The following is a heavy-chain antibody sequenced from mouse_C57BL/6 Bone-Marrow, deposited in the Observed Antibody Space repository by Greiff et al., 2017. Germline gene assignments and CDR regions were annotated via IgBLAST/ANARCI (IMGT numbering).Heavy chain of an antibody. D-gene: IGHD2-12*01. CDR1: GYTFTSYW. CDR3: ANYSPAWFAY. CDR2: IDPSDSYT. J-gene: IGHJ3*01. Sequence: VQLQQPGAELVKPGASVKLSCKASGYTFTSYWMQWVKQRPGQGLEWIGEIDPSDSYTNYNQKFKGKATLTVDTSSSTAYMQLSSLTSEDSAVYYCANYSPAWFAYWGQGALVTVSA. V-gene: IGHV1-50*01.